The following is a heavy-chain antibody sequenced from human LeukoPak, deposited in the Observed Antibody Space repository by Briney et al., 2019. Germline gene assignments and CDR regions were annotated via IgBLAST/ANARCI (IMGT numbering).Heavy chain of an antibody. J-gene: IGHJ6*02. D-gene: IGHD2-15*01. CDR3: ARDERIGYYYYYGMDV. CDR2: ISSSSSYI. V-gene: IGHV3-21*04. CDR1: GFTFSSYS. Sequence: PGGSLRLSCAASGFTFSSYSMNWVRQAPGKGLEWVSSISSSSSYIYYADSVKGRFTISRDNAKNSLYLQMNSLRAEDTAVYYCARDERIGYYYYYGMDVWGQGTTVTVSS.